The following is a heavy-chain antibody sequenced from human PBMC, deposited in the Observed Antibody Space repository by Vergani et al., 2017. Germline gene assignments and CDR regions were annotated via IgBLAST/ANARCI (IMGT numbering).Heavy chain of an antibody. CDR2: INTNTGNP. CDR3: ALQAGDYGDSYYYYYYGMDV. D-gene: IGHD4-17*01. V-gene: IGHV7-4-1*02. Sequence: QVQLVQSGSELKKPGASVKVSCKASGYTFTSYAMNWVRQAPGQGLEWMGWINTNTGNPTYAQGFTGRFVFSLATSVSTAYLQISSLKAEDTAVYYCALQAGDYGDSYYYYYYGMDVWGQGTTVTVSS. CDR1: GYTFTSYA. J-gene: IGHJ6*02.